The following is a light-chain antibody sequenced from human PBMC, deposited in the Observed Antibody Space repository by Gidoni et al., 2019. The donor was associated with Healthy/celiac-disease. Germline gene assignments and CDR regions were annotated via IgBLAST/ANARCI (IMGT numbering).Light chain of an antibody. CDR2: DAS. CDR3: QQRNNWPPI. J-gene: IGKJ5*01. V-gene: IGKV3-11*01. CDR1: QSVRCY. Sequence: DIVLTQSPATLSSSPGERATLSCRTSQSVRCYLDWYQQKPGQAPRLLIYDASNWATGIPARFSGSGSRTDFTLTISSLDPEDFTVYYCQQRNNWPPIFGQGTQLEIK.